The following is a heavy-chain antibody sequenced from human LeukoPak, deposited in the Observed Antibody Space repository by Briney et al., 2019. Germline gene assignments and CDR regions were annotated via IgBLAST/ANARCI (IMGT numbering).Heavy chain of an antibody. V-gene: IGHV4-39*07. CDR1: GGSISSSSYY. Sequence: PSETLFLTCTVSGGSISSSSYYWGWIRQPPGKGLEWIGSIYYSGSTYYNPSLKSRVTISVDTSKNQFSLKLSSVTAADTAVYYCAREDHSNYNYWGQGTLVTVSS. D-gene: IGHD4-11*01. CDR2: IYYSGST. CDR3: AREDHSNYNY. J-gene: IGHJ4*02.